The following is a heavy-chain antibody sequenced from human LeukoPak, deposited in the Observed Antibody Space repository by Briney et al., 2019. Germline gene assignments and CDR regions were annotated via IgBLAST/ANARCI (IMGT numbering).Heavy chain of an antibody. CDR3: AKDVTVTTSFDAFDI. Sequence: GGSLRLSCAASGFTFSNYGMHWVRQAPAKGLEWVAFIRYDGSKKYYADSMKGRLTISRDNSKNALYLQMNSLRAEDTAVYYCAKDVTVTTSFDAFDIWGQGTMVTVSS. CDR1: GFTFSNYG. J-gene: IGHJ3*02. V-gene: IGHV3-30*02. D-gene: IGHD4-17*01. CDR2: IRYDGSKK.